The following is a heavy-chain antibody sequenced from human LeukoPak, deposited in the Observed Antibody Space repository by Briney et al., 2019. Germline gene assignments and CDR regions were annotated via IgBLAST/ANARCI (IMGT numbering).Heavy chain of an antibody. J-gene: IGHJ6*03. V-gene: IGHV4-59*01. CDR3: ARDVATIGIPHVDYMDV. Sequence: SETLSLTCTVYGGSFSSYYWSWIRQPPGKGLEWIGYIYYSGSTNYNPSLKSRVTISVDTSKNQFSLKLSSVTAADTAVYYCARDVATIGIPHVDYMDVWGKGTTVTVSS. D-gene: IGHD5-12*01. CDR2: IYYSGST. CDR1: GGSFSSYY.